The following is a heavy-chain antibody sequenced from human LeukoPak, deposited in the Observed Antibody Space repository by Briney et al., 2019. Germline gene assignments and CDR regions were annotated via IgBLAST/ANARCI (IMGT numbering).Heavy chain of an antibody. CDR2: IYYSGST. V-gene: IGHV4-59*12. J-gene: IGHJ5*02. Sequence: PSETLSLTCTVSGGSISSYYWSWIRQPPGKGLEWIGYIYYSGSTNYNPSLKSRVTISVDTSKNQFSLKLSSVTAADTAVYYCARDRITRYCSSTSCYVHNWFDPWGQGTLVTVSS. CDR1: GGSISSYY. CDR3: ARDRITRYCSSTSCYVHNWFDP. D-gene: IGHD2-2*01.